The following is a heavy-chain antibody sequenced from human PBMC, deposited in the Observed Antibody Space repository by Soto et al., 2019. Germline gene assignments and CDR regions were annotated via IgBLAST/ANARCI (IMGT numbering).Heavy chain of an antibody. D-gene: IGHD6-19*01. CDR2: INGRGDDT. CDR3: ASDSSAWPNYFDS. Sequence: EVQLLESGGGLVQPGGSLKLSCAASGFTFSTHAMTWVRQAPGKGLEWVSAINGRGDDTYYADSVKGRFTISRDNSKNTVNLQMNSLRAEDTAVYYCASDSSAWPNYFDSWGLGTLVTVSS. J-gene: IGHJ4*02. V-gene: IGHV3-23*01. CDR1: GFTFSTHA.